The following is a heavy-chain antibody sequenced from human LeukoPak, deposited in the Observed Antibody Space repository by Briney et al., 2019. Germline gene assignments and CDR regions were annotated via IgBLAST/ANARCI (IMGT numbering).Heavy chain of an antibody. Sequence: PSETLSLTCTVSGGSISSGGYYWSWIRQPPGKGLEWIGYIYHSGSTYYNPSLKSRVTISVDRSKNQFSLKLSSVTAADTAVYYCAREELSIAARGDYWGQGTLVTVSS. V-gene: IGHV4-30-2*01. D-gene: IGHD6-6*01. CDR3: AREELSIAARGDY. CDR2: IYHSGST. J-gene: IGHJ4*02. CDR1: GGSISSGGYY.